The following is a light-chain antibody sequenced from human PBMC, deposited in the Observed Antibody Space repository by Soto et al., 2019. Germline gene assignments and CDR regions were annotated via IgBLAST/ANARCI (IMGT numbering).Light chain of an antibody. CDR1: SGHSTYI. Sequence: QLVLTQSSSASASLGSSVKLTCTLSSGHSTYIIAWHQQQPGKAPRYLMKLEGSGSYNKGSGIPDRFSGSSSGAERYLTISNLQFEDEADYYCETWDTNVVVFGGGTKVTVL. CDR2: LEGSGSY. J-gene: IGLJ2*01. V-gene: IGLV4-60*02. CDR3: ETWDTNVVV.